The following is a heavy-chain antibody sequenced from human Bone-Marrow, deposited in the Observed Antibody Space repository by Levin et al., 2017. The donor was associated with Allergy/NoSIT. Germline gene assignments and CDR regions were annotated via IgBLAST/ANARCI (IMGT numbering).Heavy chain of an antibody. V-gene: IGHV3-9*01. D-gene: IGHD6-19*01. CDR2: ISWNSGSI. Sequence: GGSLRLSCAASGFTFDDYAMHWVRQAPGKGLEWVSGISWNSGSIGYADSVKGRFTISRDNAKNSLYLQMNSLRAEDTALYYCAKDRPPGGVEQWLVPGAFDIWGQGTMVTVSS. J-gene: IGHJ3*02. CDR1: GFTFDDYA. CDR3: AKDRPPGGVEQWLVPGAFDI.